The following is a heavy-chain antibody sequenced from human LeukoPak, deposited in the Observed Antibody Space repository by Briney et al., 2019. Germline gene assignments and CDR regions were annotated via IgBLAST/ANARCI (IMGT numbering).Heavy chain of an antibody. J-gene: IGHJ6*04. CDR2: IIPIFGTA. CDR1: GGTFSSYA. CDR3: ACPRLGYCSSTSCYLGPHTQNYYYYYGMDV. Sequence: RASVKVSCKASGGTFSSYAISWVRQAPGQGLEWMGGIIPIFGTANYAQKFQGRVTITADKSTSTAYMELSSLRSEDTAVYYCACPRLGYCSSTSCYLGPHTQNYYYYYGMDVWGKGTTVTVSS. V-gene: IGHV1-69*06. D-gene: IGHD2-2*01.